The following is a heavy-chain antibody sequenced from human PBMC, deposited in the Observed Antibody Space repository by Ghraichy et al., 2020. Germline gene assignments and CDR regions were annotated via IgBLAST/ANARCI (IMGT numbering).Heavy chain of an antibody. D-gene: IGHD3-22*01. CDR2: IYYSGST. J-gene: IGHJ3*02. V-gene: IGHV4-31*03. CDR3: ARDNGGYYDSSGGPDAFDI. CDR1: GGSISSGGYY. Sequence: SETLSLTCTVSGGSISSGGYYWSWIRQHPGKGLEWIGYIYYSGSTYYNPSLKSRVTISVDTSKNQFSLKLSSVTAADTAVYYCARDNGGYYDSSGGPDAFDIWGQGTMVTVSS.